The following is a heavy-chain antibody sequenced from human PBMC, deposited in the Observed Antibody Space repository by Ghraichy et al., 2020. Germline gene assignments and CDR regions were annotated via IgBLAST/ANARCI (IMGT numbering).Heavy chain of an antibody. J-gene: IGHJ6*03. Sequence: SETLSLTCTVSGGSISSYYWSWIRQPPGKGLEWIGYIYYSGSTNYNPSLKSRVTISVDTSKNQFSLKLSSVTAADTAVYYCARGGSGSYYDYYYYYYYMDVWGKGTTVTVSS. V-gene: IGHV4-59*01. D-gene: IGHD1-26*01. CDR2: IYYSGST. CDR3: ARGGSGSYYDYYYYYYYMDV. CDR1: GGSISSYY.